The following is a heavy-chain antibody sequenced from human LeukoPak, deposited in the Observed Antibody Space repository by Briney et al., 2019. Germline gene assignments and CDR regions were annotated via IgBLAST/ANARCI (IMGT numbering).Heavy chain of an antibody. V-gene: IGHV3-23*01. J-gene: IGHJ4*02. Sequence: PGGSLRLSCAASGFTFSNYAMAWVRQAPGKGLEWASSITSSGNRYYADSVKGRFTISRDNSKNTVYMQMTSLRAEDTAVYYCAKGDYGDCYWGQGTLVTVSS. D-gene: IGHD4-17*01. CDR1: GFTFSNYA. CDR2: ITSSGNR. CDR3: AKGDYGDCY.